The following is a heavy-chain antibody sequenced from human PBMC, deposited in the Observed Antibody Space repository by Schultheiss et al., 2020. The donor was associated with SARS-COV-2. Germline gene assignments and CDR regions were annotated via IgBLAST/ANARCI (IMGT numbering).Heavy chain of an antibody. CDR2: IYYSGST. Sequence: SETLSLTCAVYGGSFSGYYWSWIRQPPGKGLEWIGYIYYSGSTNYNPSLKSRVTISVDTSKNQFSLKLSSVTAADTAVYYCARFQVLPWLVRWFDPWGQGTLVTVSS. D-gene: IGHD6-19*01. V-gene: IGHV4-59*08. J-gene: IGHJ5*02. CDR1: GGSFSGYY. CDR3: ARFQVLPWLVRWFDP.